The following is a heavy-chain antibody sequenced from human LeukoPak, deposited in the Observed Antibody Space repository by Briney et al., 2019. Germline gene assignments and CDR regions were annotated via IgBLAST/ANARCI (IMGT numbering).Heavy chain of an antibody. V-gene: IGHV4-38-2*01. CDR1: GYSISSGYY. CDR2: IHRSGST. D-gene: IGHD5-18*01. J-gene: IGHJ4*02. CDR3: AIGAVTAMGPFDY. Sequence: SETLSLTCPVSGYSISSGYYWGWIRQPPGKGLEWIGSIHRSGSTYNNPSLKSRVTISLDTSMNQFSLKLSSVTAADTAVYYCAIGAVTAMGPFDYWGLGTLVTVSS.